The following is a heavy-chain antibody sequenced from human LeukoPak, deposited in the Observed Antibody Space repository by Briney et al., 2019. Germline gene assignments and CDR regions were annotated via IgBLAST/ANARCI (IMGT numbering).Heavy chain of an antibody. J-gene: IGHJ4*02. CDR1: DGSISSYY. Sequence: SETLSLTCTVSDGSISSYYWSWIRQPPGEGLEWIGYIYYSGSTNYNPSLKSRVTISVDTSKNQFSLKLSSVTAADTAVYYCARSRSYQLLTFDYWGQGTLVTVSS. CDR2: IYYSGST. CDR3: ARSRSYQLLTFDY. D-gene: IGHD2-2*01. V-gene: IGHV4-59*01.